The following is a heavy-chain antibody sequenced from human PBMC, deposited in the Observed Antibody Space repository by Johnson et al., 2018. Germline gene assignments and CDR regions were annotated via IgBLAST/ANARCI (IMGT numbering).Heavy chain of an antibody. CDR2: IYYSGNT. J-gene: IGHJ3*02. CDR3: AGGGGWGAFDI. Sequence: QVQLRESGPGLVKPSETLSLTCTVSGGSISSYYWSWIRQPPGKGLEWIGYIYYSGNTNFHPSLKSRVTISVDTSKNQFPLKLSSVTAADTAVDYCAGGGGWGAFDIWGQGTMVTVSS. D-gene: IGHD3-10*01. V-gene: IGHV4-59*01. CDR1: GGSISSYY.